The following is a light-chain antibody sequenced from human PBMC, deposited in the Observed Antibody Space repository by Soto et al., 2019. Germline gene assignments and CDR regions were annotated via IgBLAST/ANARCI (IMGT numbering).Light chain of an antibody. J-gene: IGKJ3*01. CDR1: QGISSY. CDR2: AAS. CDR3: RQYYSYPFT. Sequence: AIRMTQSPSSFSASTGDRVTITCRASQGISSYLAWYQQKPGKAPKILIYAASTLQSGVPSRFSGSGSGTDFTLTISCLQSEDVATYYCRQYYSYPFTFGPGTKVEIK. V-gene: IGKV1-8*01.